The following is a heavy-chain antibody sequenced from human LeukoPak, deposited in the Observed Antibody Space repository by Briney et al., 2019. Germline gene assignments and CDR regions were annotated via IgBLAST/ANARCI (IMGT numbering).Heavy chain of an antibody. V-gene: IGHV3-23*01. CDR1: GFTFSSYS. CDR3: AKDEHSTTVTYWRYWYFDL. CDR2: ISGSGGST. D-gene: IGHD4-17*01. Sequence: GGSLRLSCAASGFTFSSYSMSWVRQPPGKGLEWVSAISGSGGSTYYADPVKGRCTISRDNSKNTLYLQMNSLRAEDTAVYYCAKDEHSTTVTYWRYWYFDLWGRGTLVTVSS. J-gene: IGHJ2*01.